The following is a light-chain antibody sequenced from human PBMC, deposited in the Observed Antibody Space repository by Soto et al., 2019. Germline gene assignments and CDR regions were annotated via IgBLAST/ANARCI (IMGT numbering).Light chain of an antibody. V-gene: IGKV3-20*01. J-gene: IGKJ5*01. CDR1: QSVSSSH. CDR3: QQYGSSPPIT. CDR2: GAS. Sequence: EIVLTQSPGTLSLSPGERATLSCRASQSVSSSHLAWYQQKPGQAPRLLIYGASSRATGIPDRFSASGSGTDFTLTISRLEPEDFAVYYCQQYGSSPPITFGQGTRLEIK.